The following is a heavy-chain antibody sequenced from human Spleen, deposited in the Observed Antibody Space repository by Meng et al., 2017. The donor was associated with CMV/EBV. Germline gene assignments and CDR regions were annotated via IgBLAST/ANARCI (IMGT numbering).Heavy chain of an antibody. Sequence: LSLTCAVSGFTFSDYYMTWIRQAPGKGLEWVSYIDSSDSTTHYADSVKGRFTIFRDNAKSSLYLQMNSLRAEDTAVYYCARGYDYFDYWGQGTLVTVSS. CDR1: GFTFSDYY. D-gene: IGHD2-2*01. CDR2: IDSSDSTT. V-gene: IGHV3-11*01. J-gene: IGHJ4*02. CDR3: ARGYDYFDY.